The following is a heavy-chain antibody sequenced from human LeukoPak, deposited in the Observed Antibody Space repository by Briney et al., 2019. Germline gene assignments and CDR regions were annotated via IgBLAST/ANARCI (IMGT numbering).Heavy chain of an antibody. CDR1: GGSISSSIYY. CDR2: IYYSGSA. D-gene: IGHD2-2*01. V-gene: IGHV4-39*07. J-gene: IGHJ4*02. CDR3: AAIGDIVLVPAIPDY. Sequence: PSETLSLTCTVSGGSISSSIYYWVWIRQPAGKGLEWIANIYYSGSAYYNPSLKSRVTISVDTSKNLFSLKLRSVTAADTAVYYCAAIGDIVLVPAIPDYWGQGTLVTVSS.